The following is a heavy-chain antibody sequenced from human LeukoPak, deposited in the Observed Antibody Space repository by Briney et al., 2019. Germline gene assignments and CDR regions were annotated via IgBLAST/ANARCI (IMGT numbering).Heavy chain of an antibody. J-gene: IGHJ6*03. CDR3: LARSIAAAGADYYYYYMDV. CDR2: ISGSGGST. CDR1: GFTFSSYA. Sequence: GGSLRLSCAASGFTFSSYAMSWVRQAPGKGLEWVSAISGSGGSTYYADSVKGRFTISRDNSKNTLHLQMNSLRAEDTAVYYCLARSIAAAGADYYYYYMDVWGKGTTVTVSS. V-gene: IGHV3-23*01. D-gene: IGHD6-13*01.